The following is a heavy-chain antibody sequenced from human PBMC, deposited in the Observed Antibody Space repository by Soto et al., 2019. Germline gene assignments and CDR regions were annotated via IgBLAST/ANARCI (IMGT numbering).Heavy chain of an antibody. D-gene: IGHD6-13*01. J-gene: IGHJ4*02. CDR3: ARARIIATFDY. CDR1: GYTFTSYA. Sequence: QVQLVQSGAEVKKPGASVKVSCKASGYTFTSYAMHWVRQAPGQRLEWMGWINVGNGNTKYSQRFQGRVTITRDTSASTAYMELSSLRSEDTAAYYCARARIIATFDYWGQGTLVTVSS. V-gene: IGHV1-3*01. CDR2: INVGNGNT.